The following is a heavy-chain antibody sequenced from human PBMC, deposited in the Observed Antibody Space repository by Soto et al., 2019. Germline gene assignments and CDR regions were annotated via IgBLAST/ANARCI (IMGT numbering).Heavy chain of an antibody. Sequence: GGSLTLCYAASGFTFSSYDMHWVRQATGKGLEWVSAIGTAGDTYYPGSVKGRFTISRENAKNSLYLQMNSLRAGDTAVYYCARGGALMNYYYYGMDVWGQGTTVTVSS. CDR3: ARGGALMNYYYYGMDV. CDR1: GFTFSSYD. CDR2: IGTAGDT. V-gene: IGHV3-13*01. D-gene: IGHD3-16*01. J-gene: IGHJ6*02.